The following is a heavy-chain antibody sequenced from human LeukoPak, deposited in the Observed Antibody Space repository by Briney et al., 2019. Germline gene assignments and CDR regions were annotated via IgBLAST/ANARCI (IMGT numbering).Heavy chain of an antibody. V-gene: IGHV3-23*01. CDR1: GFSFSTYA. CDR2: ISGSGGST. J-gene: IGHJ3*02. CDR3: ARDWPSEWQHLPDYDAVDI. Sequence: GGSLRLSCAASGFSFSTYAMNWVRQAPGKGLEWVSVISGSGGSTYYADSVKGRFTISRDNSKNTLYLQMNSLRAEDTAVYYCARDWPSEWQHLPDYDAVDIWGQGTMVTVSS. D-gene: IGHD6-13*01.